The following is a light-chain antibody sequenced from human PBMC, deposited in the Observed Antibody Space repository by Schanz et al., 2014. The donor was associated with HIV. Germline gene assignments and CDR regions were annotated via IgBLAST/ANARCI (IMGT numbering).Light chain of an antibody. J-gene: IGLJ2*01. CDR1: SSDVRGYNY. V-gene: IGLV2-14*01. Sequence: QSALTQPASVSGSPGQSITISCSGTSSDVRGYNYVSWYQQHPGKAPKLMIYDVSNRPSGVSNRFSGSKSGNTASLTISGLQAEDEADYYCSSYTSSSTGVFGGGTKLTVL. CDR3: SSYTSSSTGV. CDR2: DVS.